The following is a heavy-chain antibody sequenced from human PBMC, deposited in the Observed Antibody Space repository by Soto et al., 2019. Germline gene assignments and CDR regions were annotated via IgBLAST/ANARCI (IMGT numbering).Heavy chain of an antibody. CDR2: IYYSGST. CDR1: AGSISSYY. D-gene: IGHD3-22*01. CDR3: ARGDYDSSGYYVFDY. V-gene: IGHV4-59*01. Sequence: SETLSLTCTVSAGSISSYYWSWIRQPPGKGLEWIGYIYYSGSTNYNPSLKSRVTISVDTSKNQFSLKLSSVTAADTAVYYCARGDYDSSGYYVFDYWGQGTPVTVSS. J-gene: IGHJ4*02.